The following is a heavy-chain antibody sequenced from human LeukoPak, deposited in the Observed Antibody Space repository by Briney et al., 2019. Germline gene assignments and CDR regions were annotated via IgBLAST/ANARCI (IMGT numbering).Heavy chain of an antibody. CDR1: GGSISSYF. Sequence: ASETLSLTCTVSGGSISSYFWSWIRQPPGKGLEWIGYIYYSGSTNYNPSLKSRVTISVDTSKNQFSLKLSSVSAADTAVYYCAGSPYYDFTFDPWGQGALVTVSS. D-gene: IGHD3-3*01. V-gene: IGHV4-59*01. CDR2: IYYSGST. J-gene: IGHJ5*02. CDR3: AGSPYYDFTFDP.